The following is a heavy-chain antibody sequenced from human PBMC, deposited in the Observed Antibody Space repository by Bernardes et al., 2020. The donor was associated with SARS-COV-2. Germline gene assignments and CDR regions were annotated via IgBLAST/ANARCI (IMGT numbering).Heavy chain of an antibody. CDR1: GFTFSSLG. J-gene: IGHJ4*02. CDR3: AKDGAGRLPRYFDY. D-gene: IGHD5-12*01. CDR2: ISAGGGST. V-gene: IGHV3-23*01. Sequence: GGSLRLSCAASGFTFSSLGMSWVRQAPGKGLEWVSGISAGGGSTFYADSLKGRFTISRDNSKNTLYLEMNSLRAEDTAVYYCAKDGAGRLPRYFDYWGQGTLVTVSS.